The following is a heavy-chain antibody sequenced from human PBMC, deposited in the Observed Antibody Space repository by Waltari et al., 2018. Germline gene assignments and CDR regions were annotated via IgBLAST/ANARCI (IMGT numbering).Heavy chain of an antibody. CDR2: IYHSGGT. V-gene: IGHV4-38-2*01. CDR3: ARAGAINTYGDYVPGASYMDV. D-gene: IGHD4-17*01. J-gene: IGHJ6*03. Sequence: QVQLQESGPGLVKPSETLSLTCAVSGYSISSGYYWGWIRQPPGKGLEWIGSIYHSGGTYYNPSLKSRVTISVDTSKNQFSLKLSSVTAADTAVYYCARAGAINTYGDYVPGASYMDVWGKGTTVTVSS. CDR1: GYSISSGYY.